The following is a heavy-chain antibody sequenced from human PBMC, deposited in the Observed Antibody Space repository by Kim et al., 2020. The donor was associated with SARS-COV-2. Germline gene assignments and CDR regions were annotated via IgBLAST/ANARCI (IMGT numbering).Heavy chain of an antibody. V-gene: IGHV3-7*01. CDR3: TGDILSPGTKGFDV. Sequence: YLESVKGRFTVSKDNAKSLLYLEMSSLRAEDAAVYYCTGDILSPGTKGFDVWGQGTKVTVSS. J-gene: IGHJ3*01. D-gene: IGHD1-1*01.